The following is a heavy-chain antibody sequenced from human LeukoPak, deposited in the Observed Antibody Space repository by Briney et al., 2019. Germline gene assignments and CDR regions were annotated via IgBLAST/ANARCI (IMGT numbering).Heavy chain of an antibody. V-gene: IGHV3-30*18. J-gene: IGHJ4*02. D-gene: IGHD2-15*01. Sequence: GGSLRLSCAASGFTFSSYGMHWVRQAPGKGLEWVAVISYDGSNKYYADSVKGRFTISRDNSKNTLCLQMNSLRAEDTAVYYCAKDMREVVVAATVFDYWGQGTLVTVSS. CDR2: ISYDGSNK. CDR1: GFTFSSYG. CDR3: AKDMREVVVAATVFDY.